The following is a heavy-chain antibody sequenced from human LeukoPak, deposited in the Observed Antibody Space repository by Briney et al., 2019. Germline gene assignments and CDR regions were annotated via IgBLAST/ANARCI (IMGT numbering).Heavy chain of an antibody. CDR3: AREDIVTGSLDY. J-gene: IGHJ4*02. CDR2: ISAYNGNT. Sequence: GASVKVSCKASGYTFTSYGISWVRQATGQGLEWMGWISAYNGNTNYVQKLQGRVTMTTDTSTSTAYMELRSLRSDDTAVYYCAREDIVTGSLDYWGQGTLVTVSS. CDR1: GYTFTSYG. D-gene: IGHD3-9*01. V-gene: IGHV1-18*01.